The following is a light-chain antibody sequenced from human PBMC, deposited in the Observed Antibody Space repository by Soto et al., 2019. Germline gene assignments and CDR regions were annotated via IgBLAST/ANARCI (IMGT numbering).Light chain of an antibody. J-gene: IGKJ1*01. CDR2: AAS. CDR3: LQDYSQPWT. V-gene: IGKV1-6*01. Sequence: AIQMTQSPSSLSASVGDRVTITCRASQNIRNDLGWYQQKPGKAPKLLIYAASTLQSGVPLNFSGSGSGTDFTLTFSSLQPEDFATYYCLQDYSQPWTFGQGTKVEI. CDR1: QNIRND.